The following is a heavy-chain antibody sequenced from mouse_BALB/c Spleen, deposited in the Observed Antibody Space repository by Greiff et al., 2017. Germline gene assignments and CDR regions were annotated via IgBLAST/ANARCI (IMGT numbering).Heavy chain of an antibody. J-gene: IGHJ1*01. CDR1: GDSITSGY. CDR3: AHYYGSSLSYWYFDV. CDR2: ISYSGST. V-gene: IGHV3-8*02. D-gene: IGHD1-1*01. Sequence: EVKVEESGPSLVKPSQTLSLTCSVTGDSITSGYWNWIRKFPGNKLEYMGYISYSGSTYYNPSLKSRISITRDTSKNQYYLQLNSVTTEDTATYYCAHYYGSSLSYWYFDVWGAGTTVTVSS.